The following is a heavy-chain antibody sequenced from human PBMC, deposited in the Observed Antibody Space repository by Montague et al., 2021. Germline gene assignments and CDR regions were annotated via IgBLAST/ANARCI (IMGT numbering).Heavy chain of an antibody. V-gene: IGHV4-39*01. Sequence: SETLSLTCTVSGGSISSTSYYWGWIRQPPGTGLEWIGSIYYSGSTYYNPSLKSRVTISADTSKNQFSLRLRSVTAADTAVYYCARRMGFVVVTEHDAFDIWGQGTMVTVLS. D-gene: IGHD2-21*02. CDR3: ARRMGFVVVTEHDAFDI. J-gene: IGHJ3*02. CDR2: IYYSGST. CDR1: GGSISSTSYY.